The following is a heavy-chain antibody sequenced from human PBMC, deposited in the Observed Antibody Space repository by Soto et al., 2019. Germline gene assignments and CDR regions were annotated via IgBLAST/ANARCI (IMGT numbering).Heavy chain of an antibody. CDR2: ISSSSSYI. Sequence: PGGSLRLSCAASGFTFSSYSMNWVRQAPGKGLEWVSSISSSSSYIYYADSVKGRFTISRDNAKNSLYLQMNSLRAEDTAVYYCARDIVATIYSAYGMDVWGQGTTVTVSS. D-gene: IGHD5-12*01. J-gene: IGHJ6*02. CDR1: GFTFSSYS. CDR3: ARDIVATIYSAYGMDV. V-gene: IGHV3-21*01.